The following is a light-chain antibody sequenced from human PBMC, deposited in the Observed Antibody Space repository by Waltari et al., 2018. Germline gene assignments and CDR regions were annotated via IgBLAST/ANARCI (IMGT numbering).Light chain of an antibody. CDR2: EVN. J-gene: IGLJ3*02. CDR1: SSDVGGYNY. V-gene: IGLV2-8*01. Sequence: QSALTQPPSASGSPGQSVTISCTGTSSDVGGYNYVSWYQHHPGKAPKVMIYEVNMRPSGVPDRFSGSKSGKTASLTVSGVQAEDEADYYCSSYGGSNNLVFGGGTKLTVL. CDR3: SSYGGSNNLV.